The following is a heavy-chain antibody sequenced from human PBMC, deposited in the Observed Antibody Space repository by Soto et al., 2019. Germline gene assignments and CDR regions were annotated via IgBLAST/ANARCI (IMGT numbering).Heavy chain of an antibody. CDR2: IYSGGST. V-gene: IGHV3-66*01. J-gene: IGHJ3*02. CDR3: ARDWEGSYRDACDI. CDR1: GFTVSSNY. Sequence: GGSLRLSCAASGFTVSSNYMSWVRQAPGKGLEWVSVIYSGGSTYYADSVKGRFTISRDNSKNTLYLQMNSLRAEDTAVYYCARDWEGSYRDACDIWGQGTMVTVSS. D-gene: IGHD3-16*02.